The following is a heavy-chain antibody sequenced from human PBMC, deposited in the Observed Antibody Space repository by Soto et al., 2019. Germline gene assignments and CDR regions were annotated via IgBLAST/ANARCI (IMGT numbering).Heavy chain of an antibody. V-gene: IGHV3-23*01. J-gene: IGHJ4*02. CDR2: ISGSGEKT. D-gene: IGHD2-15*01. CDR3: AMEGCSGGSCWS. Sequence: EVQLLESGGGLLQPGGSLRLSCAASGFTFRSYAMNWVRQAPGKGLEWVSSISGSGEKTFYADSVRGRFTISRDNSKNALVLQMNSLRAEDTAVYYCAMEGCSGGSCWSWGQGTLVTVSS. CDR1: GFTFRSYA.